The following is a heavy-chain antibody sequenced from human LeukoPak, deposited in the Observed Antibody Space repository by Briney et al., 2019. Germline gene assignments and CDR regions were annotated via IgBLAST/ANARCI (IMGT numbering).Heavy chain of an antibody. J-gene: IGHJ6*03. D-gene: IGHD6-13*01. CDR1: GGTFSSYA. CDR2: IIPIFGTA. Sequence: ASVKVSCKASGGTFSSYAISWVRQAPGQGLEWMGRIIPIFGTANYAQKLQGRVTITTDESTSTAYMALSSLRSEDTAVYYCAREYSSPLWYYYMDVWGKGTTVTVSS. CDR3: AREYSSPLWYYYMDV. V-gene: IGHV1-69*05.